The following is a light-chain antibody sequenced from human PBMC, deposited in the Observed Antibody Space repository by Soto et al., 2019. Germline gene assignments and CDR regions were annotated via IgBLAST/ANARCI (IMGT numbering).Light chain of an antibody. Sequence: EIVLTQSPATLSLSPGERATLSCRASQSVSSYLAWYQQKPGQAPRLLIYDASNRATGIPARFSGSGSGTDCTLPISCLEPEDFAVYFCQQRSNWPPIFTFGPGTKVAIK. CDR3: QQRSNWPPIFT. CDR1: QSVSSY. CDR2: DAS. V-gene: IGKV3-11*01. J-gene: IGKJ3*01.